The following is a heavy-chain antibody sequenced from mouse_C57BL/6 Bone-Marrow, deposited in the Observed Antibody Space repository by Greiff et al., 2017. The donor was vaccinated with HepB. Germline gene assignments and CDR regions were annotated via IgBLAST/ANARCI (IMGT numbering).Heavy chain of an antibody. CDR1: GFTFSDYG. CDR2: ISNLAYSI. CDR3: ASSYYSNYFAY. Sequence: VQLKESGGGLVQPGGSLKLSCAASGFTFSDYGMAWVRQAPRKGPEWVAFISNLAYSIYYADTVTGRFTISRENAKNTLYLEMSSLRSEDTAMYYCASSYYSNYFAYWGQGTLVTVSA. V-gene: IGHV5-15*01. D-gene: IGHD2-5*01. J-gene: IGHJ3*01.